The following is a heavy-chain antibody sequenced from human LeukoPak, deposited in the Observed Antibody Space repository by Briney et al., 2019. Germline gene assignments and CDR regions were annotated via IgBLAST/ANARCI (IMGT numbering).Heavy chain of an antibody. CDR3: VSFYETN. Sequence: GGSLRLSCAASGNYWMHWVRQAPGKGLVWVSHINSDGSWTSYADSVKGRFTISKDNAKNTVYLQMNNLRAEDTAVYYCVSFYETNWGRGTLVTVSS. CDR1: GNYW. V-gene: IGHV3-74*01. D-gene: IGHD2-2*01. J-gene: IGHJ4*02. CDR2: INSDGSWT.